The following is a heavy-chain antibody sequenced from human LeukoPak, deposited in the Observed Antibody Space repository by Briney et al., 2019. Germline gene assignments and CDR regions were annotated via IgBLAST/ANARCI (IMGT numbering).Heavy chain of an antibody. Sequence: LTGGSLRLSCAVSGFRVSDYYMSWVRQAPGKGLERVGLIRDSGEAFYADFARGRFAISRDESENTLYLQMNSLRVEDTAVYFCARDRAANQDWVEFDPWGQGTPVIVSS. CDR1: GFRVSDYY. V-gene: IGHV3-66*03. CDR2: IRDSGEA. CDR3: ARDRAANQDWVEFDP. D-gene: IGHD3/OR15-3a*01. J-gene: IGHJ5*02.